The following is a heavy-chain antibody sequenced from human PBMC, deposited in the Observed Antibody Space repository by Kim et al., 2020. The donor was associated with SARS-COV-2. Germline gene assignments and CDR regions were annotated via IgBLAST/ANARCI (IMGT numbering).Heavy chain of an antibody. V-gene: IGHV4-34*01. D-gene: IGHD2-2*01. CDR1: GGSFSGYY. CDR3: ARHGADIVVVPAAETGLGVFDY. CDR2: INHSGST. Sequence: SETLSLTCAVYGGSFSGYYWSWIRQPPGKGLEWIGEINHSGSTNYNPSLKSRVTISVDTSKNQFSLKLSSVTAADTAVYYCARHGADIVVVPAAETGLGVFDYWGQGTLVTVSS. J-gene: IGHJ4*02.